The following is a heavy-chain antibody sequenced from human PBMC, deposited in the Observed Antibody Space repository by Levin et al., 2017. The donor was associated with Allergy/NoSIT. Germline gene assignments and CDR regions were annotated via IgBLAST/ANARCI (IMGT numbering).Heavy chain of an antibody. V-gene: IGHV3-48*03. CDR3: ARDSRPAYYDYVWGSRMEGRWFDP. Sequence: PGGSLRLSCAASGFTFSSYEMNWVRQAPGKGLEWVSYISSSGSTIYYADSVKGRFTISRDNAKNSLYLQMNSLRAEDTAVYYCARDSRPAYYDYVWGSRMEGRWFDPWGQGTLVTVSS. CDR1: GFTFSSYE. CDR2: ISSSGSTI. J-gene: IGHJ5*02. D-gene: IGHD3-16*01.